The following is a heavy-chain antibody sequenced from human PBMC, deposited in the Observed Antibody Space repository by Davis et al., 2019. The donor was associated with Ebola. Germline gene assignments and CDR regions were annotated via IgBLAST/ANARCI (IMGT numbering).Heavy chain of an antibody. Sequence: PGGSLRLSCAASGFTFSSYAMHWVRQAPGKGLEWVAVISYDGSNKYYADSVKGRFTISRDNSKNTLYLQMNSLRAEDTAVYYCARGELASLDIWGQGTMVTVSS. D-gene: IGHD3-16*02. CDR1: GFTFSSYA. CDR3: ARGELASLDI. J-gene: IGHJ3*02. CDR2: ISYDGSNK. V-gene: IGHV3-30-3*01.